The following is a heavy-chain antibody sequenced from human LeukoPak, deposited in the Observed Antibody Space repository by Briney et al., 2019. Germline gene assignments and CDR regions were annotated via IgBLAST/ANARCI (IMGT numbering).Heavy chain of an antibody. CDR3: ARGAQFYGPGSFDY. V-gene: IGHV3-48*04. J-gene: IGHJ4*02. D-gene: IGHD3-10*01. Sequence: GGSLRLSCAVSGFTFSSYSMNWVRQAPGKGLEWISYISGSGSTINYADSVKGRFTISRDNSKNSLYLQMNSLRVEDTAIYYCARGAQFYGPGSFDYWGQGTLVTVSS. CDR2: ISGSGSTI. CDR1: GFTFSSYS.